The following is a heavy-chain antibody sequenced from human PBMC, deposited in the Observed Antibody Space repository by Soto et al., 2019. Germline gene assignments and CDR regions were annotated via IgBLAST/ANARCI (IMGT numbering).Heavy chain of an antibody. J-gene: IGHJ6*02. D-gene: IGHD5-12*01. CDR3: AREGVAPYYYYGMDV. Sequence: ASVNVSCKASGYTFTRSGISWVRQAPGQGLEWMGWISTYNGDTNYAQTSQGRVTMTTDTSTSTVHMEVRSLRSDDTAVYYCAREGVAPYYYYGMDVWGQGTPVTVSS. CDR1: GYTFTRSG. V-gene: IGHV1-18*01. CDR2: ISTYNGDT.